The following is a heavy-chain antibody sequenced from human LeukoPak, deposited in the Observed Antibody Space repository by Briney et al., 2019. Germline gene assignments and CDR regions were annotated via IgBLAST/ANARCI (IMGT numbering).Heavy chain of an antibody. D-gene: IGHD6-13*01. CDR2: ISSSSSYI. CDR3: AREQIGSRWSYHFDY. V-gene: IGHV3-21*01. CDR1: GFTFSSYS. J-gene: IGHJ4*02. Sequence: KSGGSLRLSCAASGFTFSSYSMNWVRQAPGKGLEWVSSISSSSSYIYYADSVKGRFTISRDNAKNSLYLQMNSLRAEDTAVYYCAREQIGSRWSYHFDYWGQGTLVTVSS.